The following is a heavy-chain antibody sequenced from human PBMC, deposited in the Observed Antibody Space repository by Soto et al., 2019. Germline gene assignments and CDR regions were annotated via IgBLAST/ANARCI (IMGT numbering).Heavy chain of an antibody. D-gene: IGHD3-9*01. CDR2: VSYNGGDT. CDR3: AQDLSTGYGDR. V-gene: IGHV3-23*01. Sequence: GGSLRLSCAASGFTFSSYAMTWVRQAPGKGLEWVSIVSYNGGDTYYADSVKGRFTISRDNSKDTVDLQMNGLRAEDTAVYYCAQDLSTGYGDRWGQGTLVTVSS. J-gene: IGHJ4*02. CDR1: GFTFSSYA.